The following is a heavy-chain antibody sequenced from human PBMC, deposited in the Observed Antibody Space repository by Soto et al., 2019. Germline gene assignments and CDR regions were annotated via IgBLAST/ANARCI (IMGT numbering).Heavy chain of an antibody. J-gene: IGHJ6*02. D-gene: IGHD1-26*01. V-gene: IGHV4-39*01. CDR3: TRHSPHLSGDD. CDR1: GGSISSSNYY. CDR2: IYYSGST. Sequence: PSETLSLTCTVSGGSISSSNYYWAWIRQSPGKGLEWIASIYYSGSTYYNPSLKSRVTISADTSKNQFSLKLSSVTAADTAMYYCTRHSPHLSGDDWGPGTTVTVSS.